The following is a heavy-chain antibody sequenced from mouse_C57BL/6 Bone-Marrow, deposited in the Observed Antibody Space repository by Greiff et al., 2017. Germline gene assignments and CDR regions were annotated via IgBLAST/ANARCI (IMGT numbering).Heavy chain of an antibody. CDR2: INPNNGGT. J-gene: IGHJ4*01. Sequence: EVQLQQSGPELVKPGASVKIPCKASGYTFTDYNMDWVKQSHGQSLEWIGDINPNNGGTIYNQKFKGKATLTVDKSSSTAYMELRSLTSENTAVYYCARARDYDPFYAMDYWGQGTSVTVSS. D-gene: IGHD2-4*01. V-gene: IGHV1-18*01. CDR1: GYTFTDYN. CDR3: ARARDYDPFYAMDY.